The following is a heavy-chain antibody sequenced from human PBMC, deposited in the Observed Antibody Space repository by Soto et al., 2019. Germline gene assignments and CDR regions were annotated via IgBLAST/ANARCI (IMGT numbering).Heavy chain of an antibody. CDR3: ARGPYYDFWSGYLGIFDY. CDR2: ISYDGSNK. Sequence: LRLSCAASGFTFSSYAMHWVRQAPGKGLEWVAVISYDGSNKYYADSVKGRFTISRDNSKNTLYLQMNSLRAEDTAVYYCARGPYYDFWSGYLGIFDYWGQGTLVTVSS. D-gene: IGHD3-3*01. J-gene: IGHJ4*02. CDR1: GFTFSSYA. V-gene: IGHV3-30-3*01.